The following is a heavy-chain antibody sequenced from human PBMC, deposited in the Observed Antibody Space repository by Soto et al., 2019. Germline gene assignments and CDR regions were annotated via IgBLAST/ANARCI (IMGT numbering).Heavy chain of an antibody. Sequence: GGSLRLSCAASRYTFKSHGLSWVRQAPGKGLEWVATIDSSGVNTHYADSVKGRFTISRDNSRNTLHLQMHDLRAADTDFSYCVSWVSAQFDYWGQGTVVTVS. CDR2: IDSSGVNT. J-gene: IGHJ4*02. D-gene: IGHD3-16*01. V-gene: IGHV3-23*01. CDR3: VSWVSAQFDY. CDR1: RYTFKSHG.